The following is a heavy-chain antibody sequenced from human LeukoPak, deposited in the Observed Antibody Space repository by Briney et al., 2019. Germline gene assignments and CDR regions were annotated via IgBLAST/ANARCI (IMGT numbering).Heavy chain of an antibody. J-gene: IGHJ4*02. CDR1: GYTFTSYD. CDR2: MNPNSGNT. Sequence: ASVKVSCKASGYTFTSYDINWVRQATGQGLEWMGWMNPNSGNTGYAQKFQGRITMTRNTSISTAYMELSSLTSEDTAVYSCARIAAAGDRRLNYWGQGTLVTVSS. D-gene: IGHD6-13*01. CDR3: ARIAAAGDRRLNY. V-gene: IGHV1-8*01.